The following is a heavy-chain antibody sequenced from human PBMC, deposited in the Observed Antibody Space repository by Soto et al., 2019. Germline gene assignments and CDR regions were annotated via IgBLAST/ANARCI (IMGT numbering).Heavy chain of an antibody. CDR3: AREGYGLDAFDI. J-gene: IGHJ3*02. CDR1: GGTFSSYA. V-gene: IGHV1-69*01. Sequence: QVQLVQSGAEVKKPGSSVKVSCKASGGTFSSYAISWVRQAPGQGLEWMGGIIPIFGTANYAQKFQGRVTIIADESTGTAYMELSSLRSEDTAVYYCAREGYGLDAFDIWGQGTMVTVSS. CDR2: IIPIFGTA. D-gene: IGHD5-18*01.